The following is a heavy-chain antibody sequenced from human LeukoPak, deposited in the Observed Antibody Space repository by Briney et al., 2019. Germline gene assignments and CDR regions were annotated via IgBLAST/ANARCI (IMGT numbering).Heavy chain of an antibody. CDR2: IYYSGST. V-gene: IGHV4-30-4*08. CDR1: GGSISSYY. D-gene: IGHD3-3*01. CDR3: ARGGLLDFWSGSLDY. Sequence: KPSETLSLTCTVSGGSISSYYWSWIRQPPGKGLEWIGYIYYSGSTYYNPSLKSRVTISVDTSKNQFSLKLSSVTAADTAVYYCARGGLLDFWSGSLDYWGQGTLVTVSS. J-gene: IGHJ4*02.